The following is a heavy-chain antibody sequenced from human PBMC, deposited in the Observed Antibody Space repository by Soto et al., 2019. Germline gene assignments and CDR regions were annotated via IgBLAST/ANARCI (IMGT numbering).Heavy chain of an antibody. J-gene: IGHJ4*02. D-gene: IGHD2-15*01. Sequence: PGGSLRLSCAASGFTFNIYSMNWVRQAPGKGLEWVSYISSGSSTTYYADSVKGRFTISRDNAKNSLYLQMNSLRAEDTAVYYCASTYCSGGSCYSGLDYWGQGTLVTVSS. CDR1: GFTFNIYS. CDR3: ASTYCSGGSCYSGLDY. CDR2: ISSGSSTT. V-gene: IGHV3-48*01.